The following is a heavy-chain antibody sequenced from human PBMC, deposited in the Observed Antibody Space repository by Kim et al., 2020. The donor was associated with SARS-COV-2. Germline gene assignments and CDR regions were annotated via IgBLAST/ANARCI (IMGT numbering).Heavy chain of an antibody. D-gene: IGHD3-10*01. Sequence: LTRRVTISVDPSKNQFSLKLSSVTAADTAVYYCARVRGSGLFYYYYFGMDVWGQGTTVTVSS. V-gene: IGHV4-59*01. J-gene: IGHJ6*02. CDR3: ARVRGSGLFYYYYFGMDV.